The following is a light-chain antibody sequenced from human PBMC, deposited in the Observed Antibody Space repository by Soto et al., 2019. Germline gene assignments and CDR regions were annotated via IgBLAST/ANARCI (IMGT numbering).Light chain of an antibody. CDR2: KAS. J-gene: IGKJ1*01. V-gene: IGKV1-5*03. Sequence: DIQMTQSPSTLSASVGDRVTITCRASQSISNWLAWFQQKPGKAPNLLIYKASSLQRGVPSRFSGSGSGTEFTLTIRSLQPDDIATYYCQQYNTYSPRTFGQGTKVEIK. CDR3: QQYNTYSPRT. CDR1: QSISNW.